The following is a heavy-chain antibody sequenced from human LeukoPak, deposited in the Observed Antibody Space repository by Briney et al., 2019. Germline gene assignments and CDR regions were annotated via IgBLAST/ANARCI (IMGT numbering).Heavy chain of an antibody. CDR1: GFTFSSYA. CDR2: LSGSGDST. J-gene: IGHJ4*02. CDR3: AKEALLSYGDYTYVEF. D-gene: IGHD4-17*01. Sequence: PGRSLRLSCAASGFTFSSYAMSWVRQAPGKGLEWVSSLSGSGDSTYYADSVKGRFTISRDNSKNTLYLQMDSLRAEDTAIYFCAKEALLSYGDYTYVEFWGQGTLVTVSS. V-gene: IGHV3-23*01.